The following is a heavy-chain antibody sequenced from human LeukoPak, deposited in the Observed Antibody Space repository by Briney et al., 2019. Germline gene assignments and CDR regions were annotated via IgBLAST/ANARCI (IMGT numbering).Heavy chain of an antibody. V-gene: IGHV1-69*05. Sequence: ASVKVPCKXSGGTFSSYAISWVRQAPGQGLEWMGGIIPIFGTANYAQKFQGRVTITTDESTSTAYMELSSLRSEDTAVYYCARAGLEMATITSFDYWGQGTLVTVSS. CDR2: IIPIFGTA. J-gene: IGHJ4*02. CDR3: ARAGLEMATITSFDY. D-gene: IGHD5-24*01. CDR1: GGTFSSYA.